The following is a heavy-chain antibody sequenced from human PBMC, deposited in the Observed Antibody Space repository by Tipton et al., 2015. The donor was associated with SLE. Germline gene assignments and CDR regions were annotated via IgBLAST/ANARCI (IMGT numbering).Heavy chain of an antibody. D-gene: IGHD2-15*01. J-gene: IGHJ4*02. CDR2: ISSSSSTI. V-gene: IGHV3-48*02. Sequence: SLRLSCAASGFTFSSYSMNWVRQAPGKGLEWVSYISSSSSTIYYADSVKGRFTISRDNAKNSLYLQMNSLRDEDTAVYYCAREGICSGGSCFLYFDYWGQGTLVTVSP. CDR1: GFTFSSYS. CDR3: AREGICSGGSCFLYFDY.